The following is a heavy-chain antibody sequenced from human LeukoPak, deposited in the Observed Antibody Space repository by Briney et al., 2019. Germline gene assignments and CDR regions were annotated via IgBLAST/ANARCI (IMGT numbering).Heavy chain of an antibody. CDR3: ARDKVAGWIRGGYYYGMDV. CDR1: GGCFSGYY. CDR2: INHSGST. V-gene: IGHV4-34*01. Sequence: SETLSLTCAVYGGCFSGYYWSWIRQPPGKGLEWMGEINHSGSTNYNPSLKSRVTISVDTSKNQFSLKLSSVTAADTAVYYCARDKVAGWIRGGYYYGMDVWGQGTTVTVSS. D-gene: IGHD6-19*01. J-gene: IGHJ6*02.